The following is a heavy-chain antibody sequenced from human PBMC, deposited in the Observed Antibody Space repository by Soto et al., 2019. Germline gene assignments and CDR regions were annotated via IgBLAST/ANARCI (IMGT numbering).Heavy chain of an antibody. J-gene: IGHJ6*02. Sequence: HPGGSLRLSCAASGFTFDDYTMHWVRQAPGKGLEWVSLISWDGGSTYYADSVKGRFTISRDNSKNSLYLQMNSLRTEDTALYYCAKEASLGAQPDQDYYYGMDVWGQGTTVTVSS. CDR3: AKEASLGAQPDQDYYYGMDV. D-gene: IGHD4-17*01. CDR2: ISWDGGST. CDR1: GFTFDDYT. V-gene: IGHV3-43*01.